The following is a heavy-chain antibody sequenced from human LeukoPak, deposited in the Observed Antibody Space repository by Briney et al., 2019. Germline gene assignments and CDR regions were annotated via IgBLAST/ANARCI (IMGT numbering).Heavy chain of an antibody. CDR1: GFTFSSYS. CDR2: MTSSNTI. CDR3: AREMRYDDGDSEAYFDH. J-gene: IGHJ4*02. D-gene: IGHD4-17*01. Sequence: GGSLSLSCAASGFTFSSYSMNWVRQAPGKGMEWVATMTSSNTIYYADSVKGRFIISRDNAKNSLYLQMNSLRADDTAVYYCAREMRYDDGDSEAYFDHWGQGTLVTVSS. V-gene: IGHV3-69-1*01.